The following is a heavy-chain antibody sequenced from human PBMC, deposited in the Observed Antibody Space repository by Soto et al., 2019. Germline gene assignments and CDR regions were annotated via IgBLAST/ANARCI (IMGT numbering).Heavy chain of an antibody. CDR3: ARQSTSSWYGFDP. CDR2: INPKSGGT. Sequence: GASVKVSCKASGYTFTGYYIHWVRQAPGQGLEWMGWINPKSGGTNYAQKFRDWVTMTGDTSISTAYMELSRLRSDDTAVYYCARQSTSSWYGFDPWGQGTLVTVSS. J-gene: IGHJ5*02. CDR1: GYTFTGYY. D-gene: IGHD6-13*01. V-gene: IGHV1-2*04.